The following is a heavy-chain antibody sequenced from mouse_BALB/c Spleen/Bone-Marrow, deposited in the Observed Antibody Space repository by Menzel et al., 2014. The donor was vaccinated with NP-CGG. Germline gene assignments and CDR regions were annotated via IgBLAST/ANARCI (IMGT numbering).Heavy chain of an antibody. CDR1: GFTFIAYT. CDR3: ARHGEERPVLAMDY. Sequence: EVQVVESGGGLVEPGGSLKLSCAASGFTFIAYTMSWVRQTPEKRLEWVAYINNGGGSTYYPDTVKGRFTISRDNAKNTLYLQMSSLKSEDTAMYYCARHGEERPVLAMDYWGQGTSATVSS. CDR2: INNGGGST. J-gene: IGHJ4*01. D-gene: IGHD2-14*01. V-gene: IGHV5-12-2*01.